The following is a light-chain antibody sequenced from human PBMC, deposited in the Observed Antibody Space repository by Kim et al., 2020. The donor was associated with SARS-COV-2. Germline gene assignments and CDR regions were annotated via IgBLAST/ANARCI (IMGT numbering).Light chain of an antibody. CDR2: GKN. Sequence: AVGQTVRITCQGDSLRSYYATWYQQKPGQAPLLVIYGKNNRPSGIPDRFSGSSPGSTASLTITGAQAEDEADYYCNSRDNSDNHVLFGGGTQLTVL. CDR1: SLRSYY. CDR3: NSRDNSDNHVL. V-gene: IGLV3-19*01. J-gene: IGLJ2*01.